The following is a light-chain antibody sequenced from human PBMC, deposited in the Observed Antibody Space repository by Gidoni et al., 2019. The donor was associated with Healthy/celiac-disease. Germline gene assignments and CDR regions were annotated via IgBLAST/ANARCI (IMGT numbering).Light chain of an antibody. V-gene: IGKV3-11*01. Sequence: EIVLTQSPATLSLSPGERATLSCRASQSVSSFFAWYQQKPGQAPGLLIYDASHRATGIPARFSGSGSGTDLTLTISSLEPEDFAVYYCQQRSNWPLTFGGGTKVEIK. CDR3: QQRSNWPLT. CDR1: QSVSSF. CDR2: DAS. J-gene: IGKJ4*01.